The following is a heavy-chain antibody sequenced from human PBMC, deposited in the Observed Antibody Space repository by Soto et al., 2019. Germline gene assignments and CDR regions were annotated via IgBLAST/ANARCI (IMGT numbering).Heavy chain of an antibody. J-gene: IGHJ5*02. CDR2: IKQDGSEK. CDR1: GFTFSSYW. CDR3: ARAIAAAGMGWFEP. Sequence: ESGGGLVQPGGSLRLSCAASGFTFSSYWMSWVRQAPGKGLEWVANIKQDGSEKYYVDSVKGRFTISRDNAKNSLYLQMNSLRAEDTAVYYCARAIAAAGMGWFEPWGQGTLVTVSS. V-gene: IGHV3-7*04. D-gene: IGHD6-13*01.